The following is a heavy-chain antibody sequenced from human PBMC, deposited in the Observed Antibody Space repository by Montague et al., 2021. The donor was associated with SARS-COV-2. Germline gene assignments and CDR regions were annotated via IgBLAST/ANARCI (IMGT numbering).Heavy chain of an antibody. CDR3: GRGVVAATPVVDY. Sequence: SETLSLTSTVSGDSISSFYWNWIRQPAGKGLEWIGRIYASGGTNXNPSLKSRVTMSVDTSKNQFSLKLNSVTAADTAVYYCGRGVVAATPVVDYWGRGALVTVSS. CDR1: GDSISSFY. D-gene: IGHD2-15*01. J-gene: IGHJ4*02. V-gene: IGHV4-4*07. CDR2: IYASGGT.